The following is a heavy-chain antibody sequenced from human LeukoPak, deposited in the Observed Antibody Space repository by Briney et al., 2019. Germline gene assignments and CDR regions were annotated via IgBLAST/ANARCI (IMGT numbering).Heavy chain of an antibody. CDR2: IYVDGRT. Sequence: GGSLRLSCAASGFTVSTTYMSWVRQAPGKGLEWVSLIYVDGRTYYADSVRGRFTISRDNSKNTLYLQVNSLRAEDTAVYYCARRGDGGRSFDYWGQGTLVTVSS. CDR1: GFTVSTTY. CDR3: ARRGDGGRSFDY. D-gene: IGHD4-23*01. J-gene: IGHJ4*02. V-gene: IGHV3-53*01.